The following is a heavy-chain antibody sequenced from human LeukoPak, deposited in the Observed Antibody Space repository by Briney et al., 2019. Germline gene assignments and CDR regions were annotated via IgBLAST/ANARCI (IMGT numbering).Heavy chain of an antibody. D-gene: IGHD4-17*01. CDR3: ARYFSTVTTGDVY. J-gene: IGHJ4*02. V-gene: IGHV3-21*01. CDR2: ISSSSSYI. CDR1: GFTFSSYN. Sequence: PGGSLRLSCAASGFTFSSYNMNWVRQAPGKGLEWVSSISSSSSYIYYTDSVKGRFTISRDNAKNSLYLQMNSLRAEDTAVYYCARYFSTVTTGDVYWGQGTLVTVSS.